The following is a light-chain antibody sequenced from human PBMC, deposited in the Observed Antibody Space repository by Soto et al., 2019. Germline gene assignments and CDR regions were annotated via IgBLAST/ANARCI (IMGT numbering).Light chain of an antibody. Sequence: DIQMTQSPSSLSASVGDRVTITCRASQSISIYLNWYQQKPGKAPKLLIYAASSLQSGVPSRFSGGGSGTDFTLTISSLQPEDFATYYCQQSYSTLGTFGQGTKLEIK. V-gene: IGKV1-39*01. J-gene: IGKJ2*01. CDR1: QSISIY. CDR3: QQSYSTLGT. CDR2: AAS.